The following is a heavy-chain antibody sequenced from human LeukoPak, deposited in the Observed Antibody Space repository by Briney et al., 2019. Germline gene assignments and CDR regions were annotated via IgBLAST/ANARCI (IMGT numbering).Heavy chain of an antibody. J-gene: IGHJ4*02. V-gene: IGHV4-34*08. Sequence: SETLSLTCAVYGGTFRGYYWGWIRQSPGKGLEWIGEISHSGSLNYNPSLKSRVTISVDTSKNQFSLKLNSVTAADTAVYYCAGSGGLSNQGAVFDYWGQGTLVTVSS. CDR2: ISHSGSL. D-gene: IGHD3-10*01. CDR3: AGSGGLSNQGAVFDY. CDR1: GGTFRGYY.